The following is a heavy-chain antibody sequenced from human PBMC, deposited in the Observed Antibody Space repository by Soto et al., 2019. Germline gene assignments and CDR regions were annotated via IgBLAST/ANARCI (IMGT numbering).Heavy chain of an antibody. Sequence: QVQLVQSGAEVKKPGSSVKVSCKASGGTFSNYTITWVRQAPGQGLEWMGRIIPILDIANYAKKFQGRVTITADKSTSTAYMELSSLRSEDTAVYYWARDVVIGTVTVSTHVDYWGQGTLVIVSS. CDR1: GGTFSNYT. V-gene: IGHV1-69*08. CDR2: IIPILDIA. J-gene: IGHJ4*02. D-gene: IGHD4-17*01. CDR3: ARDVVIGTVTVSTHVDY.